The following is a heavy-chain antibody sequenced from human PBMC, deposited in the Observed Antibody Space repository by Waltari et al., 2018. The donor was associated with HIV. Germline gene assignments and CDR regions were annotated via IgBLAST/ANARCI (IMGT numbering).Heavy chain of an antibody. CDR3: ARADGSYPPGGFDY. J-gene: IGHJ4*02. Sequence: QVQLQASGPGLVKPSETVSPTCTVAGGSVSSYYWSWIRPPPGKGLEWIGYIYYSGSTNYNPSLKSRVTISVDTSKNQFSLKLSSVTAADTAVYYCARADGSYPPGGFDYWGQGTLVTVSS. CDR2: IYYSGST. V-gene: IGHV4-59*08. CDR1: GGSVSSYY. D-gene: IGHD1-26*01.